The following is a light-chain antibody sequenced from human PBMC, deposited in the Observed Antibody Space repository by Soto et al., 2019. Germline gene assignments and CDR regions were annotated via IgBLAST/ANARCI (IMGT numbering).Light chain of an antibody. Sequence: EIILTQSPDTLSLSPGERATLSCRASQTVSSNYLAWCQQRPGQAPRLLIYGASTRAAGIPDRFSGSGSGTEFTLTISRLEPEDFAVYFCQQYNPPLTFGGGTKVDIK. J-gene: IGKJ4*01. CDR1: QTVSSNY. CDR3: QQYNPPLT. CDR2: GAS. V-gene: IGKV3-20*01.